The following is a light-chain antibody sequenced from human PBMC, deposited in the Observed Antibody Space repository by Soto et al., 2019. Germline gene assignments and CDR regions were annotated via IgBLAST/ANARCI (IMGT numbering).Light chain of an antibody. CDR2: GAS. Sequence: EIVLTQSPGTLSLSPGERATLSCRASQSVSSSYLAWYQQKPGQAPRLLIYGASSRATGIPDRFSGSGSGTDVPLTISSLECEELAVYYWQQDGSSPWFGQGTKVDNK. J-gene: IGKJ1*01. V-gene: IGKV3-20*01. CDR1: QSVSSSY. CDR3: QQDGSSPW.